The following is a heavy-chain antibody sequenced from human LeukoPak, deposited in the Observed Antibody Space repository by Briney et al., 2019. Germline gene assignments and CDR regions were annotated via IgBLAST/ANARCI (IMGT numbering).Heavy chain of an antibody. V-gene: IGHV4-59*01. CDR1: GASISSYY. Sequence: SETLSLTCTVSGASISSYYWSWIRQPPGKGLEWIGYIFYSGSTLYNPTLQSRVTISVDTSEDLFSLKLTSVTAADTAVYYCASGPYPAAGTDHQFDYWGQGTLVTVSS. CDR2: IFYSGST. D-gene: IGHD6-13*01. J-gene: IGHJ4*02. CDR3: ASGPYPAAGTDHQFDY.